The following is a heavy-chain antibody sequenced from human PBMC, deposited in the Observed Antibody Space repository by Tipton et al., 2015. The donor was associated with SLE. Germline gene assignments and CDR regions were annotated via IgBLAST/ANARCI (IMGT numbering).Heavy chain of an antibody. V-gene: IGHV1-18*04. J-gene: IGHJ4*02. CDR1: GYTFTSYG. CDR2: ISAYNGNT. D-gene: IGHD1-26*01. Sequence: QLVQSGAEVKKPGASVKVSCKASGYTFTSYGISWVRQAPGQGLEWMGWISAYNGNTNYAQKLQGRVTMTTDTSTSTADMELRSLRSDDAAVYYCAGVPLGSGSYAGYWGQETLVTVAS. CDR3: AGVPLGSGSYAGY.